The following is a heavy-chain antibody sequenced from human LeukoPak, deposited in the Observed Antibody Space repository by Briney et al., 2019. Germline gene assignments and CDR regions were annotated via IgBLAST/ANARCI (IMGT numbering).Heavy chain of an antibody. J-gene: IGHJ6*02. CDR3: AKDYYRTTVVTQSVCMGV. Sequence: GGSLSLSCAASGFTFDDYAMHWVRQPPGKGLEWFSGISWNSGSIGYADSVKGRFTISRDNAKNSLYLQMNSLRAEDTALYYCAKDYYRTTVVTQSVCMGVWGQGTTVTVSS. V-gene: IGHV3-9*01. CDR1: GFTFDDYA. CDR2: ISWNSGSI. D-gene: IGHD4-23*01.